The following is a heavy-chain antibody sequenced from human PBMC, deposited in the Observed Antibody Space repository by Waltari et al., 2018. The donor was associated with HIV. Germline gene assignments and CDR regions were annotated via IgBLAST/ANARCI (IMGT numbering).Heavy chain of an antibody. V-gene: IGHV3-23*01. CDR1: GFTFSTYG. CDR2: ISGSGGST. D-gene: IGHD6-13*01. CDR3: VKEYQYSHSWYSYYGMDV. Sequence: EVQVLEPGGALVQPGGSLRLSCGPSGFTFSTYGLGWVRQAPGKGLEWVSTISGSGGSTYYADSVKGRFTVSRDNSKNTLYLQMNSLRAEDTAVYFCVKEYQYSHSWYSYYGMDVWGQGTTVTVSS. J-gene: IGHJ6*02.